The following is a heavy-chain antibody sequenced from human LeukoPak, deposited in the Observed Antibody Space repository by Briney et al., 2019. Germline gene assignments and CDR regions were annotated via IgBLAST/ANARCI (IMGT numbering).Heavy chain of an antibody. V-gene: IGHV1-2*02. D-gene: IGHD1-1*01. CDR2: INLNTGYT. J-gene: IGHJ5*02. CDR1: GDTFTANY. CDR3: AEDVGRTGTNCFDP. Sequence: ASAKVSCKPSGDTFTANYLHWVRQAPGQGLEWLGWINLNTGYTKYAQKFQGRVTMTRDTSTSSAFMELSRLRSDDTAMYFCAEDVGRTGTNCFDPWGQGTLVTVSS.